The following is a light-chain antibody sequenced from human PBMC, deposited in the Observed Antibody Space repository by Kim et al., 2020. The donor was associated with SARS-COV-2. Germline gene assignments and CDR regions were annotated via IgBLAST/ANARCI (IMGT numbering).Light chain of an antibody. CDR1: NSDIGDNSS. Sequence: GQSITISCTGTNSDIGDNSSVSWYQQHPGKAPKLMIYDVTKRPSGVSSRFSGSTSGNTASLTISGLQTEDEAHYYCSAYRTNTALLFGGGTQLTVL. CDR3: SAYRTNTALL. V-gene: IGLV2-14*03. J-gene: IGLJ3*02. CDR2: DVT.